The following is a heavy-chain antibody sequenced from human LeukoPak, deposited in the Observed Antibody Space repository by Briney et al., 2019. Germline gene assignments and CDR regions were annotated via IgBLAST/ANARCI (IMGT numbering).Heavy chain of an antibody. CDR1: GFTFGNYA. Sequence: GGSLRLSCAASGFTFGNYAMTWVRQAPGKGLEWVSAISASGGSTYYADSVKGRFTISRDNSKNTLYVQMNSLRAEDTAVYYCAKVPHYYDSSGYSSYLYYFDYWGQGTLVTVSS. D-gene: IGHD3-22*01. CDR2: ISASGGST. CDR3: AKVPHYYDSSGYSSYLYYFDY. V-gene: IGHV3-23*01. J-gene: IGHJ4*02.